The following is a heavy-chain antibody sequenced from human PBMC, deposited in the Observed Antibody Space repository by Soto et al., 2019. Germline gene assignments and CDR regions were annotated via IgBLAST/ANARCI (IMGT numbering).Heavy chain of an antibody. V-gene: IGHV1-69*13. J-gene: IGHJ4*02. CDR3: ARTRADYYDSSGYYGFDY. CDR1: GGTFSSYA. Sequence: SVKVSCKASGGTFSSYAISWVRQAPGQGXEWMGGIIPIFGTANYAQKFQGRVTITADESTSTAYMELSSLRSEDTAVYYCARTRADYYDSSGYYGFDYWGQGTLVTVSS. CDR2: IIPIFGTA. D-gene: IGHD3-22*01.